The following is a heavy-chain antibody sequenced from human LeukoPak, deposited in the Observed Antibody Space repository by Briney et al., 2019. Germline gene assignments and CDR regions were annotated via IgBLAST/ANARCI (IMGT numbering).Heavy chain of an antibody. D-gene: IGHD1-26*01. V-gene: IGHV3-23*01. J-gene: IGHJ4*02. Sequence: GGSLRLSCAASGFTFRTYAMNWVRQAPGKGLEWVSAISADGDSTYYADSVEGRFTISRDNSKNTLYLQMNSLRPGDTAVYYCAREAYSGSYYCDYWGQGTLVTVSS. CDR3: AREAYSGSYYCDY. CDR2: ISADGDST. CDR1: GFTFRTYA.